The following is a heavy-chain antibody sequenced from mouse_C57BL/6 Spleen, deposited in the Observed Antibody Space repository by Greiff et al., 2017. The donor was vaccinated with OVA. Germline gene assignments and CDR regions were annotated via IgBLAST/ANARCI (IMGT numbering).Heavy chain of an antibody. Sequence: VKLQQPGAELVMPGASVKLSCKASGYTFTSYWMHWVKQRPGQGLEWIGEIDPSDSYTNYNQKFKGKSTLTVDKSSSTAYMQLSSLTSEDSAVYYCATLGQGFAYWGQGTLVTVSA. CDR3: ATLGQGFAY. J-gene: IGHJ3*01. D-gene: IGHD3-3*01. V-gene: IGHV1-69*01. CDR1: GYTFTSYW. CDR2: IDPSDSYT.